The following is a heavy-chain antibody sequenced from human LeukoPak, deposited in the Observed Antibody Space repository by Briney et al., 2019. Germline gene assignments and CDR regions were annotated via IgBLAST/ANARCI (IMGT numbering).Heavy chain of an antibody. J-gene: IGHJ4*02. D-gene: IGHD3-16*01. Sequence: SQTLSLTCSVSGGSISSGDYYWSWIRQPPGKGLESIGYIYYSGSTYYNPSLKSRVTISVDTSKNQFSLKLSSVTAADTAVYYCARDKVGDSNFDYWGQGTLVTVSS. V-gene: IGHV4-30-4*08. CDR1: GGSISSGDYY. CDR2: IYYSGST. CDR3: ARDKVGDSNFDY.